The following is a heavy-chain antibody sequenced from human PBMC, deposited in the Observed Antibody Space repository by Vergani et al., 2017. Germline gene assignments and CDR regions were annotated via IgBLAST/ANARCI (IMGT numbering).Heavy chain of an antibody. J-gene: IGHJ5*02. D-gene: IGHD3-10*01. Sequence: QVRLQESGPGLVKPSETLSLTCSVSGGSMSGYYWRWIRQPPGKELEWIGYMYHSGSTTYNPSLETRVTISGDTSKNQFSLKLNSVTAADTAVYYCGRVADFYGLGSRLLDLWGQGILVTVSS. CDR3: GRVADFYGLGSRLLDL. CDR2: MYHSGST. CDR1: GGSMSGYY. V-gene: IGHV4-59*01.